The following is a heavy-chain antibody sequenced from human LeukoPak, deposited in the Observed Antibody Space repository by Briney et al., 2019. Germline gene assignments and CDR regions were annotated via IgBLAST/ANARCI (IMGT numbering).Heavy chain of an antibody. CDR1: GGSISSSNW. CDR3: ARQDSSGWYNF. V-gene: IGHV4-4*02. CDR2: IYHSGST. J-gene: IGHJ4*02. D-gene: IGHD6-19*01. Sequence: SGTLSLTCAVSGGSISSSNWWSWVRQPPGKGLEWIGEIYHSGSTNYNPSLKSRVTISVDTSKNQFSLKLSSVTAADTAVYYCARQDSSGWYNFWGQGTLVTVSS.